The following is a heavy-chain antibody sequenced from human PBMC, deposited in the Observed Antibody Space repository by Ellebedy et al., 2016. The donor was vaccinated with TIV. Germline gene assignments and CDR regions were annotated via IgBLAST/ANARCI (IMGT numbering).Heavy chain of an antibody. J-gene: IGHJ4*02. Sequence: AASVKVSCKASGGTFSSYAISWVRQALGQGLEWMGGIIPIFGTANYAQKFQGRVTITADESTSTAYMELSSLRSEDTAVYYCARLSYSRTPIDYWGQGTLVTVSS. CDR3: ARLSYSRTPIDY. CDR1: GGTFSSYA. CDR2: IIPIFGTA. D-gene: IGHD6-13*01. V-gene: IGHV1-69*13.